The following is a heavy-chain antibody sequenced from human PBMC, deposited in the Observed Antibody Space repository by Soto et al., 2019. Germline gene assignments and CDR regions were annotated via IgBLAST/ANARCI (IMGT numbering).Heavy chain of an antibody. Sequence: QVQLQESGPGLVKPSQTLSLTCTVSGGSISSGGYYWSWIRQHPRKGLEWIGDIYYSGSTYYNPSLKSRFTITVDTSKRHFSLKPRSVTAADTAVYYCAGARDSYDSSGYYPWAVGYWGQGTLVTVSS. J-gene: IGHJ4*02. CDR2: IYYSGST. D-gene: IGHD3-22*01. CDR1: GGSISSGGYY. CDR3: AGARDSYDSSGYYPWAVGY. V-gene: IGHV4-31*03.